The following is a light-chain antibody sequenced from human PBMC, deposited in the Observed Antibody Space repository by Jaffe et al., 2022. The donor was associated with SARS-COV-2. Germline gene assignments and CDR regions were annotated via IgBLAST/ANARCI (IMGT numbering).Light chain of an antibody. CDR2: AAS. Sequence: DIQMTQSPSSLSASVGDRVTITCRASQGINNYLAWFQQRPGKAPKSLIYAASSLHSGVPSKFSGGGSGADFTLIISSLQPEDFGTYYCQQYRSYPFTFGGGTKVEIK. J-gene: IGKJ4*01. V-gene: IGKV1-16*02. CDR1: QGINNY. CDR3: QQYRSYPFT.